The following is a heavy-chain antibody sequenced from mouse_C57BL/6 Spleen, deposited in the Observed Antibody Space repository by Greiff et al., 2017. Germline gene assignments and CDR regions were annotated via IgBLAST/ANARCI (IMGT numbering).Heavy chain of an antibody. J-gene: IGHJ1*03. CDR3: ARGRTPWYFDV. CDR1: GYTFTDYY. CDR2: INPNNGGT. V-gene: IGHV1-18*01. Sequence: VQLQQSGPELVKPGASVKLPCKASGYTFTDYYMDWVKQRHGQSLEWIGEINPNNGGTIYNQKFKGKATLTVDKSSSTAYIELRSLTCEDTAVYYCARGRTPWYFDVWGTGTTVTVSS.